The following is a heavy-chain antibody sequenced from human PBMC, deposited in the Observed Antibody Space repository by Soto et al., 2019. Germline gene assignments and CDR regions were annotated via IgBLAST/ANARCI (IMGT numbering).Heavy chain of an antibody. J-gene: IGHJ4*02. Sequence: QVQLVESGGGVVQPGRSLRLSCAASGLTFNIYGMHWVRQAPGKGLEWVAVIWSDGSNKYYADSVKGRFTISRDNSKNRLYLQMNSRRVEDTAVYYCASAAGAYDNWGQGTLVTVSS. CDR2: IWSDGSNK. CDR1: GLTFNIYG. D-gene: IGHD1-26*01. V-gene: IGHV3-33*01. CDR3: ASAAGAYDN.